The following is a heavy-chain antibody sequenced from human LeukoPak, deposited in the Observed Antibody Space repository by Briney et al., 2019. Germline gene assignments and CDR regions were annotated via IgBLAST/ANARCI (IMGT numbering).Heavy chain of an antibody. J-gene: IGHJ6*04. CDR3: ARWNYGMDV. Sequence: GASVKVSCKASGYTFISNNMNWVRQAPGQRLEWMGWINVGNGDTEYSQKFQGRVTITRDTSASTGYMELSSLRSEDTAVYYCARWNYGMDVWGKGTTITVSS. D-gene: IGHD1-1*01. V-gene: IGHV1-3*01. CDR1: GYTFISNN. CDR2: INVGNGDT.